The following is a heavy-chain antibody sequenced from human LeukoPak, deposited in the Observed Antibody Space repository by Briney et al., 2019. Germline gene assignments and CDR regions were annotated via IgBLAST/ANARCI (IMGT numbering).Heavy chain of an antibody. Sequence: SETLSLTCAVYGGSFSGYYWSWIRQPPGKGLEWIGEINHSGSTNYNPSLKSRVTISVDTSKNQFSLKLISVTAADTAVYYCARVPPLIAAAGTPRFDPWGQGTLVTVSS. J-gene: IGHJ5*02. D-gene: IGHD6-13*01. V-gene: IGHV4-34*01. CDR2: INHSGST. CDR1: GGSFSGYY. CDR3: ARVPPLIAAAGTPRFDP.